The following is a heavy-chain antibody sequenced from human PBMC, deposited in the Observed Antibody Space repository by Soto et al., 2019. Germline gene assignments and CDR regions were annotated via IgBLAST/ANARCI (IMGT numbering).Heavy chain of an antibody. D-gene: IGHD3-3*01. CDR3: ARDFGVVIGGTYYYYGLAV. J-gene: IGHJ6*02. CDR1: GFTFSSYA. V-gene: IGHV3-30-3*01. CDR2: ISYDGSNK. Sequence: PGGSLRLSCAASGFTFSSYAMHWVRQAPGKGLEWVAVISYDGSNKYYADSVKGRFTISRDNSKNTLYLQMNSLRAEDTAVYYCARDFGVVIGGTYYYYGLAVWGQGTTVTVSS.